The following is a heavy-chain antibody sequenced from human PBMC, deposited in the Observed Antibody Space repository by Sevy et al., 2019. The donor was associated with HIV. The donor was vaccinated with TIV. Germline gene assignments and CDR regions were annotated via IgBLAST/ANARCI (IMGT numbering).Heavy chain of an antibody. CDR3: ARVDYDDYTTWGTGYYYMDV. CDR2: ITSGGNSI. D-gene: IGHD4-17*01. Sequence: GGSLRLSCAVSGFAFSDYYMTWIRQAPGQGLEWVSYITSGGNSINYAGSVKGRFTVSRDNTKNSLYLQMNSLRAEDTAVYYCARVDYDDYTTWGTGYYYMDVWGKGTMVTVSS. J-gene: IGHJ6*03. CDR1: GFAFSDYY. V-gene: IGHV3-11*01.